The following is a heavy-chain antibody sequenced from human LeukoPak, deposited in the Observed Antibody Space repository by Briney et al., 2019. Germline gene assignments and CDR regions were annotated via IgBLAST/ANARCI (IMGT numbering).Heavy chain of an antibody. CDR1: GFTFSSYG. J-gene: IGHJ4*02. D-gene: IGHD3-16*01. Sequence: PGGSLRLSCAAYGFTFSSYGMHWVRQAPGKGLELVAVIWYDGSNKYYADSVKGRFTISRDNSKNTLYLQMNSLRAEDTAVYFCAKDNRGYFDFWGQGTLVTVSS. V-gene: IGHV3-33*06. CDR2: IWYDGSNK. CDR3: AKDNRGYFDF.